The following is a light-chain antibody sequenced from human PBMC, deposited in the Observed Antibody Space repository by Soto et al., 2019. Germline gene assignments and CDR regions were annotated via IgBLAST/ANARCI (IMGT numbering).Light chain of an antibody. J-gene: IGKJ1*01. CDR3: QQSSNWPRT. V-gene: IGKV3-15*01. CDR2: GAS. Sequence: EIVMTQSPATLSVSPGERVTLSCRASQFISNSLAWYQQRPGQPPRLLIHGASTRAAGISARFSGSGSVTEFTLTISSLQSEDFAVYYCQQSSNWPRTFGQGTKVDIK. CDR1: QFISNS.